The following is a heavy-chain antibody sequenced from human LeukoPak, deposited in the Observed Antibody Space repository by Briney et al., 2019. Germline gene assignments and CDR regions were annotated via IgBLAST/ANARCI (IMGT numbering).Heavy chain of an antibody. CDR2: IYPGDSDT. CDR1: GYRFTSYW. CDR3: ARKTTYYDFWTGSDAFDI. D-gene: IGHD3-3*01. V-gene: IGHV5-51*01. Sequence: GESLKISCKGSGYRFTSYWIGWVRQMPGKGLEWMGIIYPGDSDTRYSPSFQGQVTISADKSISTAYLQWSSLKASDTAMYYCARKTTYYDFWTGSDAFDIWGQGTMVTVSS. J-gene: IGHJ3*02.